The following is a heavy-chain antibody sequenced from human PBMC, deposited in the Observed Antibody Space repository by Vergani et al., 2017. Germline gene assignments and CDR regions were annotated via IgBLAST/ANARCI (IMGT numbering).Heavy chain of an antibody. Sequence: QVQLVESGGGVVQPGRSLRLSCAASGFTFSSYGMHWVRQAPGKGLEWVAVIWYDGSNKYYADSVKGRFTISRDNSKNTLYLQMNSLGAEDTAVYYCASSQFDAFDIWGQGTMVTVSS. CDR2: IWYDGSNK. J-gene: IGHJ3*02. CDR1: GFTFSSYG. CDR3: ASSQFDAFDI. V-gene: IGHV3-33*01.